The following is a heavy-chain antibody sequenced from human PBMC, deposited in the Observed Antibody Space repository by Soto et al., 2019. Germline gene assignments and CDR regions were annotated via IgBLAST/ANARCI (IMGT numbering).Heavy chain of an antibody. CDR1: GGTFSSYS. Sequence: QVQLVQSGAEVKKPGSSVKVSCEASGGTFSSYSFSWVRQAPGQGLEWMGRVVPILGMANYAQKCQGRVTITADKSTSTVYMEMRGLRSDDTAVYYCARGGAVVVTGSVDRDNWFDPWGQGTLVTVSS. CDR2: VVPILGMA. CDR3: ARGGAVVVTGSVDRDNWFDP. V-gene: IGHV1-69*02. D-gene: IGHD2-2*01. J-gene: IGHJ5*02.